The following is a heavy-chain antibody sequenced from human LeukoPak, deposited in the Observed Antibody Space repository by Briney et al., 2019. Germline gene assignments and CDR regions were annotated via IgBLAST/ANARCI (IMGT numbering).Heavy chain of an antibody. CDR2: INHSGST. V-gene: IGHV4-34*01. CDR1: GGSFSGYY. J-gene: IGHJ5*02. D-gene: IGHD3-10*01. CDR3: ARVRITLVRGVIRYNWFDP. Sequence: SETLSLTCAVYGGSFSGYYWSWIRQPPGKGLEWIGEINHSGSTNYNPSHKSRVTISVDTSKNQFSLKLSSVTAADTAVYYCARVRITLVRGVIRYNWFDPWGQGTLVTVSS.